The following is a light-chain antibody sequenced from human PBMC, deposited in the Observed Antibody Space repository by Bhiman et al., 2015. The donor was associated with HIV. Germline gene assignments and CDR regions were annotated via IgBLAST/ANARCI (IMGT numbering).Light chain of an antibody. Sequence: QSVLTQPPSVSGAPGQRITVSCTGTSSNIGAPYDVNWYQQLTGKAPRLLIYGNNNRPSGVPDRFSGSKSGNTASLTISGLQAEDEADYYCSSYSSSNTYVFGTGTKVTVL. V-gene: IGLV1-40*01. CDR2: GNN. CDR1: SSNIGAPYD. CDR3: SSYSSSNTYV. J-gene: IGLJ1*01.